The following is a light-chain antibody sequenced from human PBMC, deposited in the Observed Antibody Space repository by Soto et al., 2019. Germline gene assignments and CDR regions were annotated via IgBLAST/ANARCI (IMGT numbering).Light chain of an antibody. CDR2: AAS. CDR1: QGIRND. CDR3: QQVYVYPST. Sequence: AIQMTQSPSSLSASVGDRVTITCRASQGIRNDVGWYQQKPGKAPKLLIYAASSFKRGVPSRFSGGGSRTDFTLNISSLEPEDFATYYCQQVYVYPSTFGGGAKVE. V-gene: IGKV1-6*01. J-gene: IGKJ4*01.